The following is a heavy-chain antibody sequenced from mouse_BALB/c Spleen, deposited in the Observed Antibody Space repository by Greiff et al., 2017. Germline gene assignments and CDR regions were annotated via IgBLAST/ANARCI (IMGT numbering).Heavy chain of an antibody. CDR1: GFTFSDYY. Sequence: EVKLVESGGGLVKPGGSLKLSCAASGFTFSDYYMYWVRQTPEKRLEWVATISDGGSYTYYPDSVKGRFTISRDNAKNNLYLQMSSLKSEDTAMYYCARESTMITTGAFAYWGQGTLVTVSA. V-gene: IGHV5-4*02. CDR2: ISDGGSYT. CDR3: ARESTMITTGAFAY. D-gene: IGHD2-4*01. J-gene: IGHJ3*01.